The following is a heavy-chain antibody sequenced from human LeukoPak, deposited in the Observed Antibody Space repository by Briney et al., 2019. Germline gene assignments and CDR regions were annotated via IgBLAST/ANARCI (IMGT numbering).Heavy chain of an antibody. CDR2: ISDSGGRT. Sequence: GGSLRLSCAVSGITLSNYCMSWVRQAPGKGLEWVAGISDSGGRTNYADSVKGRFTISRDNPKNTLYLQMNSLRAEDTAVYYCANSKSTVTNFDYWGQGTLVTVSS. D-gene: IGHD4-11*01. J-gene: IGHJ4*02. CDR1: GITLSNYC. V-gene: IGHV3-23*01. CDR3: ANSKSTVTNFDY.